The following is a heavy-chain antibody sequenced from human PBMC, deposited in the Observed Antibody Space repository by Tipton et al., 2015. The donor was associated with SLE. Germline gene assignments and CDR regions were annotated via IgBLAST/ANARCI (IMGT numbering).Heavy chain of an antibody. CDR1: GGSISSYY. Sequence: TLSLTCTVSGGSISSYYWSWSRQPPGKGLEWIGYIHYSGSTNYNPSLKSRVTILVDTSKDQFSLKLTSVTAADTAVYYCARDGRGWTSNLGNWFDPWGPGTPVTVSS. J-gene: IGHJ5*02. V-gene: IGHV4-59*12. D-gene: IGHD6-19*01. CDR2: IHYSGST. CDR3: ARDGRGWTSNLGNWFDP.